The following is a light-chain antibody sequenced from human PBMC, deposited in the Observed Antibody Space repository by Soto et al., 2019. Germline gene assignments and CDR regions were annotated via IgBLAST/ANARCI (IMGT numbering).Light chain of an antibody. CDR1: QSISSW. V-gene: IGKV1-5*03. CDR3: QQYNSYST. Sequence: DLQMTQSPSTLSASVGARVTITCRASQSISSWLAWYQQKPGKAPNLLIYKASSLESGVPSRFSGSGSGTEFTLTISSLQPDDFATYDCQQYNSYSTFGQGTKVDI. CDR2: KAS. J-gene: IGKJ1*01.